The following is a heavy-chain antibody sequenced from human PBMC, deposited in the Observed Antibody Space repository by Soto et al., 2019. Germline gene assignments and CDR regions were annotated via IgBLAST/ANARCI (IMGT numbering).Heavy chain of an antibody. J-gene: IGHJ3*02. V-gene: IGHV1-69*06. Sequence: QVQLEQSGAEVKKPGSSVIISCKVSGGDFTGYAVTWVRQAPGQGPEWMGRVITMFGTTVLSQKFQGRLTMTVDKSTTTAHMKMTALLSADTAVYYCARGSARNWNIDAFEIWGQGTMVTVSS. CDR1: GGDFTGYA. CDR3: ARGSARNWNIDAFEI. CDR2: VITMFGTT. D-gene: IGHD1-1*01.